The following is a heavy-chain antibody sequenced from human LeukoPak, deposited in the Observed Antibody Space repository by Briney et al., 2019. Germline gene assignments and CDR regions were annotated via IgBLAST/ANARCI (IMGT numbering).Heavy chain of an antibody. J-gene: IGHJ4*02. CDR3: ARGLGGTGDH. V-gene: IGHV3-74*01. CDR2: LNSDGSST. D-gene: IGHD3-10*01. CDR1: GFIFSDYW. Sequence: GGSLRLSCAASGFIFSDYWMHWVRQAPGKGLVWVSRLNSDGSSTIYADSVKGGFTISRDNAKNTLYLQMNSLRAEDTAVYYCARGLGGTGDHWGQGTLVTVSS.